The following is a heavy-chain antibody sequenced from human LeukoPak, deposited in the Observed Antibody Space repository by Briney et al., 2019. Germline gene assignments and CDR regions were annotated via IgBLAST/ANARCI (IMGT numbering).Heavy chain of an antibody. Sequence: TSETLSLTCTVSGGSISSSSYYWGWIRQPPGKGLEWIGSIYYSGSTYYNPSLKSRVTISVDTSKNQFSLKLSSVTAADTAVYYCARDRGGIAAAGNDAFDIWGQGTMVTVSS. J-gene: IGHJ3*02. D-gene: IGHD6-13*01. CDR2: IYYSGST. CDR1: GGSISSSSYY. V-gene: IGHV4-39*07. CDR3: ARDRGGIAAAGNDAFDI.